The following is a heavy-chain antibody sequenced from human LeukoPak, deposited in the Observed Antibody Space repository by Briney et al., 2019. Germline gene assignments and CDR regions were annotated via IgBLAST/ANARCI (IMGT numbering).Heavy chain of an antibody. V-gene: IGHV3-23*01. Sequence: PGGSLRLSCAASGFTFSSYAMSWVRQAPGKGLEWVSAISGPAGSWDYADSVKGRFTISRDNSKNTLFLQMNSLRADDTAIYYCAKKVGLVSAPLYYFDVWGQGTLVTLSS. CDR2: ISGPAGSW. CDR1: GFTFSSYA. CDR3: AKKVGLVSAPLYYFDV. J-gene: IGHJ4*02. D-gene: IGHD5/OR15-5a*01.